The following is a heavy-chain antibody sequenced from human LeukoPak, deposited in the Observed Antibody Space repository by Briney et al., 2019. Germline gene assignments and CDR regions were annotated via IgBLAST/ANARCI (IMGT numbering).Heavy chain of an antibody. Sequence: GASVNVSCKASGYTFTSYDINWVRQAPGQGLEWMGWMNPNSGNTVYAQKFQGRVTMTRNTSISTAYMELSSLRSEDTAVYYCARGPYYYDSSGYYHDYWGQGTLVTVSS. V-gene: IGHV1-8*01. J-gene: IGHJ4*02. D-gene: IGHD3-22*01. CDR1: GYTFTSYD. CDR2: MNPNSGNT. CDR3: ARGPYYYDSSGYYHDY.